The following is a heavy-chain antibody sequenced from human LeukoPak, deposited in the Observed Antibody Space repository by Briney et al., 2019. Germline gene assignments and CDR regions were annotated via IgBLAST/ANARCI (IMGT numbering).Heavy chain of an antibody. J-gene: IGHJ4*02. CDR2: MDPNSDNT. D-gene: IGHD2-21*02. CDR1: GYTFTTYD. V-gene: IGHV1-8*01. Sequence: ASVKVSCKASGYTFTTYDINWVRQATGQGLEWMGWMDPNSDNTGYAQKFQGRVTMTRNPSISTAYMELSSLRSEDSAVYYCARVSGGDSFDYWGQGTVVTVSS. CDR3: ARVSGGDSFDY.